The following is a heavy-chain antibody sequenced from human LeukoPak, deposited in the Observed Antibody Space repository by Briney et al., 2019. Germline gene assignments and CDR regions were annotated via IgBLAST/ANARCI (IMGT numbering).Heavy chain of an antibody. Sequence: TGGSLRLSCAASGFTFSSYAMNWVRQAPRKGMEWDSAIGGGGGSTYYADSVKGRFTISRDNSKNTLYLQMNSLRAEDTALYYCAKVRIDGYNLYYFDYWGQGTLVSVSS. V-gene: IGHV3-23*01. CDR2: IGGGGGST. D-gene: IGHD5-24*01. J-gene: IGHJ4*02. CDR3: AKVRIDGYNLYYFDY. CDR1: GFTFSSYA.